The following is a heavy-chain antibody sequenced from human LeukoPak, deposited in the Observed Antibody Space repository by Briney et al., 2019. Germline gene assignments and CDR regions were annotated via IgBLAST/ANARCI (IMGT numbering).Heavy chain of an antibody. D-gene: IGHD6-19*01. V-gene: IGHV1-2*02. J-gene: IGHJ4*02. CDR3: AREPPLHSSGWYEEDY. CDR1: GYTFTGYY. Sequence: ASVKVSCKASGYTFTGYYMHWVRQAPGQGLEWMGWINPNSGGTNYAQKFQGRVTMTRDTSISTAYMELSRLRSDDTAVYYCAREPPLHSSGWYEEDYWGQGTLVTVSS. CDR2: INPNSGGT.